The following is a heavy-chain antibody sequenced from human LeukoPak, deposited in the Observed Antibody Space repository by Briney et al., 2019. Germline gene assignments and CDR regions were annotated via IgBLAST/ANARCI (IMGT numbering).Heavy chain of an antibody. J-gene: IGHJ3*02. CDR2: IYSGGST. Sequence: GGSLRLSCAASGFTVSSNYMSWVRQAPGKGLEWVSVIYSGGSTYYADSVKGRFTISRDNSKNTLYLQMNSLRAEDTAVYYCARDLLKLVGAWPAHAFDIWGQGTMVTVSS. D-gene: IGHD1-26*01. CDR1: GFTVSSNY. V-gene: IGHV3-66*01. CDR3: ARDLLKLVGAWPAHAFDI.